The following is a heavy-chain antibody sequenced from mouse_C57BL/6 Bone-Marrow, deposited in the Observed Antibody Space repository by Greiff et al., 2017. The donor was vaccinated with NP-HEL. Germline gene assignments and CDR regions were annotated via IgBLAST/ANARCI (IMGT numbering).Heavy chain of an antibody. Sequence: QVQLQQSGAELVRPGTSVKVSCKASGYAFTNYLLAWVKQRPGQGLEWIGVINPGSGGTNDNEKFKGKATLTADKSSSTAYMQLSSLTSEDSAVYFCAREGGAMDYWGQGTSVTVSS. V-gene: IGHV1-54*01. CDR2: INPGSGGT. CDR3: AREGGAMDY. J-gene: IGHJ4*01. CDR1: GYAFTNYL.